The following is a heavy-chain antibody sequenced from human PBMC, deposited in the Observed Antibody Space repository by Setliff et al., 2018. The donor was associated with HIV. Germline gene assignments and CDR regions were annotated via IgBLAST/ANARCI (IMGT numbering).Heavy chain of an antibody. V-gene: IGHV5-51*01. Sequence: GESLKISCKGSGYSFTNSWIGWVRQMPGKGLEWMGIIYPGDSGAKYNPSFQGQVTISADKSISTVYLQWSNLKATDTAMYYCARGATGNLEALDIWGQGTMVTVSS. J-gene: IGHJ3*02. D-gene: IGHD6-13*01. CDR1: GYSFTNSW. CDR2: IYPGDSGA. CDR3: ARGATGNLEALDI.